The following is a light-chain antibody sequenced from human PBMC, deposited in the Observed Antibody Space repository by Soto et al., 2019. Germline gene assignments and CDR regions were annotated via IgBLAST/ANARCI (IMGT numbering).Light chain of an antibody. CDR2: GAS. J-gene: IGKJ4*01. CDR1: QSVSSN. CDR3: QQYNNWPP. V-gene: IGKV3-15*01. Sequence: EIVMTQSPATLSVSPGERATLSCRASQSVSSNLAWYQQKPGQAPRLLIYGASTRATGIPARFSGSGSGTEFTLTISSLQSEDLAVYYCQQYNNWPPFGGGTKVEIK.